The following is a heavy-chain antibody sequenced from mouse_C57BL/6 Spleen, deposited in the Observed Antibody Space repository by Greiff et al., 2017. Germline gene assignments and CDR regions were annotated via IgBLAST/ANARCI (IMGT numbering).Heavy chain of an antibody. CDR1: GYAFSSYW. CDR3: ARGRDYEGFAY. J-gene: IGHJ3*01. CDR2: IYPGDGDT. D-gene: IGHD2-4*01. V-gene: IGHV1-80*01. Sequence: QVHVKQSGAELVKPGASVKISCKASGYAFSSYWMNWVKQRPGKGLEWIGQIYPGDGDTNYNGKFKGKATLTADKSSSTAYMQLSSLTSEDSAVYFCARGRDYEGFAYWGQGTLVTVSA.